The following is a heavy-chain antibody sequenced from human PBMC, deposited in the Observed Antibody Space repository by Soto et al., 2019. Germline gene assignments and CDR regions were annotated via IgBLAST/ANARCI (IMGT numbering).Heavy chain of an antibody. CDR3: AREVVAATRSFDY. CDR1: GGSVSSGSYY. Sequence: PSETLSLTCTVSGGSVSSGSYYWSWIRQPPGKGLEWIGYIYYSGSTNYNPSLKSRVTISVDTSKNQFSLKLSSVTAADTAVYYCAREVVAATRSFDYWGQGTLVTVS. V-gene: IGHV4-61*01. J-gene: IGHJ4*02. D-gene: IGHD2-15*01. CDR2: IYYSGST.